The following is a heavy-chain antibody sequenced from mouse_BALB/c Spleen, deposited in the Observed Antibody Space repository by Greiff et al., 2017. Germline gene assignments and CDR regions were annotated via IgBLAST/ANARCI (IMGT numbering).Heavy chain of an antibody. V-gene: IGHV1-14*01. D-gene: IGHD1-1*01. CDR2: INPYNDGT. CDR1: GYTFTSYV. CDR3: AISFCITTVVADAMDY. J-gene: IGHJ4*01. Sequence: VQLQQSGPELVKPGASVKMSCKASGYTFTSYVMHWVKQKPGQGLEWIGYINPYNDGTKYNEKFKGKATLTSDKSSSTAYMELSSLTSEDSAVYYCAISFCITTVVADAMDYWGQGTSVTVSS.